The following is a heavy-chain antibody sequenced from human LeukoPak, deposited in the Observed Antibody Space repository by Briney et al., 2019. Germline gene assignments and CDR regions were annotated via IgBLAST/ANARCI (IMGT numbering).Heavy chain of an antibody. D-gene: IGHD1-26*01. CDR2: IYYSGST. CDR3: TGGGSYGGYFDY. Sequence: PSETLSLTCTVSGGSISSYYWSWIRQPPGKGLDWIGYIYYSGSTNYNPSLKSRVTISVDTSKNQFSLKLSSVTAADTAVYYCTGGGSYGGYFDYWGQGTLVTVSS. J-gene: IGHJ4*02. V-gene: IGHV4-59*01. CDR1: GGSISSYY.